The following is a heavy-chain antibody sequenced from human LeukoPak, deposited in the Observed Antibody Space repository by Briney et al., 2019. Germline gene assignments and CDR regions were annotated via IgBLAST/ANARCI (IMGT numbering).Heavy chain of an antibody. CDR2: ISGSGGST. Sequence: GGSLRLSCAASGFTFSSYAMSWVRQAPGKGLEWVSAISGSGGSTYYADSVKGRFTISRDNAKNSLYLQMNSLRAEDMALYYCAKGALSDFWSGYFPNWFDPWGQGTLVTVSS. V-gene: IGHV3-23*01. CDR1: GFTFSSYA. D-gene: IGHD3-3*01. J-gene: IGHJ5*02. CDR3: AKGALSDFWSGYFPNWFDP.